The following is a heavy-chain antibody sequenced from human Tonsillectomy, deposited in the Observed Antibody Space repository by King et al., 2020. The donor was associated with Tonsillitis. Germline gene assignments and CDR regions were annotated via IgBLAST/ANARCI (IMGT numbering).Heavy chain of an antibody. CDR2: IYHSRST. V-gene: IGHV4-4*02. J-gene: IGHJ6*03. CDR1: GGSISSSNW. D-gene: IGHD4-17*01. CDR3: ASAVADYGDSYYYYYYMDV. Sequence: VQLQESGPGLVKPSGTLSLTCAVSGGSISSSNWWSWVRQPPGKGLEWIGEIYHSRSTNYNPSLKSRITISVDKSKNQFSLKLSSVTAADTAVYYCASAVADYGDSYYYYYYMDVWGKGTTVTVSS.